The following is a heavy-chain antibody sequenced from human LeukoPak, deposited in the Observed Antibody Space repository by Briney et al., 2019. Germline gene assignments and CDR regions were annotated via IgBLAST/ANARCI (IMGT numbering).Heavy chain of an antibody. CDR3: ARGYDFWSGYPAYYYYYGMDV. J-gene: IGHJ6*02. V-gene: IGHV4-31*03. Sequence: PSETLSLTCTVSGGSISSGGYYWSWIRQHPGKGLEWIGYIYYSGSTYYNPSLKSRVTISVDTSKNQFSLKLSSVTAADTAVYYCARGYDFWSGYPAYYYYYGMDVWGQGTTVTVSS. CDR2: IYYSGST. D-gene: IGHD3-3*01. CDR1: GGSISSGGYY.